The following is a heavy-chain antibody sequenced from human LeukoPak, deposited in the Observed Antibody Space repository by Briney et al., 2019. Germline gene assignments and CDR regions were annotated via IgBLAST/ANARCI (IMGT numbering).Heavy chain of an antibody. V-gene: IGHV1-8*01. Sequence: GASVKVSCKASGYTFTSYDINWVRQATGQGLEWMGWMNPNSGSTGYAQKFQGRVTMTRNTSISTAYMELSSLRSEDTAVYYCARELIAAAGMNYWGQGTLVTVSS. CDR1: GYTFTSYD. J-gene: IGHJ4*02. CDR2: MNPNSGST. CDR3: ARELIAAAGMNY. D-gene: IGHD6-13*01.